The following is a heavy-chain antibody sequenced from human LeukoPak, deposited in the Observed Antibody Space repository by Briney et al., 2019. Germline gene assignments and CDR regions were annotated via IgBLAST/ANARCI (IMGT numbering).Heavy chain of an antibody. D-gene: IGHD1-14*01. CDR3: TRDRSRAEDD. Sequence: GGSPRLSCAASGFTFSGHWMSWVRQAPGKGLEWVANINQGGSDKYYVDSVKGRFTISRDNANNLLYLQMNSLRGEDTAVYYCTRDRSRAEDDWGQGTLVTVSS. CDR1: GFTFSGHW. J-gene: IGHJ4*02. V-gene: IGHV3-7*01. CDR2: INQGGSDK.